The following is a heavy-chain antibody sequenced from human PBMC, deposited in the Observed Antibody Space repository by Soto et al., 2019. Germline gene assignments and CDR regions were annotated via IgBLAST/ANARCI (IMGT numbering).Heavy chain of an antibody. CDR3: TTTAPYSSSWDYYYYGMDV. V-gene: IGHV3-15*01. Sequence: XGSLRLSCSASGFTFSNAWMSWVRQAPGKGLDWVGRIKSKTDGGTTDYAAPVKGRFTISRDDSKNTLYLQMNSLKTEDTAVYYCTTTAPYSSSWDYYYYGMDVWGQGNTVTVSS. CDR1: GFTFSNAW. J-gene: IGHJ6*02. D-gene: IGHD6-6*01. CDR2: IKSKTDGGTT.